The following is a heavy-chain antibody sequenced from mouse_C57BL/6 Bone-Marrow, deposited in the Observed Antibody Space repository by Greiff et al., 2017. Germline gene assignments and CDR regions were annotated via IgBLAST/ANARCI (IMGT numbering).Heavy chain of an antibody. CDR1: GFTFSSYG. CDR2: ISSGGSYT. V-gene: IGHV5-6*02. CDR3: ARRDYYAMDY. J-gene: IGHJ4*01. Sequence: EVKLVESGGDLVKPGGSLKLSCAASGFTFSSYGMSWVRQTPDKRLEWVATISSGGSYTYYPDSVKGRFTISRDNAKNTLYLQMSSLKSEDTAMYYCARRDYYAMDYWGQGTSVTVSS.